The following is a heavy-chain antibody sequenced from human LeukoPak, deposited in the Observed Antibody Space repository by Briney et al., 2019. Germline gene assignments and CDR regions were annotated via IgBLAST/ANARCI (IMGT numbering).Heavy chain of an antibody. V-gene: IGHV1-69*13. CDR2: IIPIFGTA. CDR3: AKDPYWNYDAPDFDY. CDR1: GGTFSSYA. D-gene: IGHD1-7*01. J-gene: IGHJ4*02. Sequence: ASVKVSCKASGGTFSSYAISWVRQAPGQGLEWMGGIIPIFGTANYAQKFQGRVTITADESTSTAYMELSSLRSEDTAVYYCAKDPYWNYDAPDFDYWGQGTLVTVSS.